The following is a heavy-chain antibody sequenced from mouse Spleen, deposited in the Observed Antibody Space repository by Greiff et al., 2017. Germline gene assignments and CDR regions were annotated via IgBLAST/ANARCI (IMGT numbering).Heavy chain of an antibody. J-gene: IGHJ2*01. D-gene: IGHD1-1*01. CDR3: ARHLITTVVAGDY. Sequence: VQLKESGGDLVKPGGSLKLSCAASGFTFSSYDMSWVRQTPDKRLEWVATISSGGSYTYYPDSVKGRFTISRDNAKNTLYLQMSSLKSEDTAMYYCARHLITTVVAGDYWGQGTTLTVSS. V-gene: IGHV5-6*01. CDR1: GFTFSSYD. CDR2: ISSGGSYT.